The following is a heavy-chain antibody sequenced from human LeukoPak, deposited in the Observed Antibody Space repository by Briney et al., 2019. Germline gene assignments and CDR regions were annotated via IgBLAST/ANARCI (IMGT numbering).Heavy chain of an antibody. CDR3: AKDSKPSYSSSWNYFDS. V-gene: IGHV3-30*02. CDR1: GFTFSSYG. Sequence: PGGSLRLSCAASGFTFSSYGIHWVRQAPGKGLEWVAFIRYDGSNKYYTDSVKGRFTISRDNSKNTLYLQMNSLRTEDTALYYCAKDSKPSYSSSWNYFDSWGQGTLVTVSS. CDR2: IRYDGSNK. J-gene: IGHJ4*02. D-gene: IGHD6-13*01.